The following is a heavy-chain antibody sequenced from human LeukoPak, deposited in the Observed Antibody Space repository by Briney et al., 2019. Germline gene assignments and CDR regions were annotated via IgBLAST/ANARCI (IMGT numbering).Heavy chain of an antibody. V-gene: IGHV1-2*02. CDR2: INPNSGGT. CDR1: GYTFTGYY. Sequence: ASVKVSCKASGYTFTGYYMHWVRQAPGQGLEWMGWINPNSGGTNYAQKFQGRVTMTRDTSISTAYMELSRLRSDDTAVYYCARDPPKTLYSSSWGFDPWGRGTLVTVSS. J-gene: IGHJ5*02. CDR3: ARDPPKTLYSSSWGFDP. D-gene: IGHD6-13*01.